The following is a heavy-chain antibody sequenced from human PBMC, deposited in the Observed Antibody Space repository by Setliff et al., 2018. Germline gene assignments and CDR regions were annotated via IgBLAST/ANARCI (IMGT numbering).Heavy chain of an antibody. V-gene: IGHV4-59*11. D-gene: IGHD3-22*01. CDR2: IYYSGAT. CDR3: AREYYYARSRNFDY. Sequence: SETLSLTCTVSGGSISSHYWSWIRQPPGKGLEWIGFIYYSGATTYNPSLKSRVTISVDTSKNQFSLNLNSVTAADTAVYYCAREYYYARSRNFDYWGQGTLVTSPQ. CDR1: GGSISSHY. J-gene: IGHJ4*02.